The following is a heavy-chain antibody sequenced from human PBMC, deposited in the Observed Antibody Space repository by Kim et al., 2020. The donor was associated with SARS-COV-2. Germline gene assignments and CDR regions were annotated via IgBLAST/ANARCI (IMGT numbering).Heavy chain of an antibody. D-gene: IGHD3-10*01. Sequence: GGSLRLSCAASGFTFSSYSMNWVRQAPGKGLEWVSYISSSSSTIYYADSVKGRFTISRDNAKNSLYLQMNSLRDEDTAVYYCARNLELWFGEYTADAFDIWGHGTMVTVSS. CDR2: ISSSSSTI. J-gene: IGHJ3*02. CDR3: ARNLELWFGEYTADAFDI. V-gene: IGHV3-48*02. CDR1: GFTFSSYS.